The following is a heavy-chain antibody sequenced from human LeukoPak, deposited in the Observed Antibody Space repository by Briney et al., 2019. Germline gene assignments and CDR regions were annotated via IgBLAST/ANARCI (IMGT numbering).Heavy chain of an antibody. J-gene: IGHJ4*02. CDR1: GITFSNSA. Sequence: GGSLRLSCVPSGITFSNSALSWVRQAPGKGLEWVAFIRYDGSNKYYADSVKGRFTISRDNSKNTLYLQMNSLRAEDTAVYYCAKDGASQLYPYYFDYWGQGTLVTVSS. D-gene: IGHD2-2*01. CDR2: IRYDGSNK. CDR3: AKDGASQLYPYYFDY. V-gene: IGHV3-30*02.